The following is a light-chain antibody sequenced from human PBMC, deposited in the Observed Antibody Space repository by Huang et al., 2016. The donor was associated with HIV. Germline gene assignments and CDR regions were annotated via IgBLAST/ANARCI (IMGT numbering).Light chain of an antibody. V-gene: IGKV4-1*01. CDR1: QSVLYSSNDKHY. Sequence: DIVMTQSPDSLAVSLGERATIDCKSSQSVLYSSNDKHYLAWYQQKSGQSPKLLIYWASTRESGVPDRFSGSGSGTDFTLTISSLQAEDVAVYFCQQYYSIPWTFGQGTKVEVK. J-gene: IGKJ1*01. CDR3: QQYYSIPWT. CDR2: WAS.